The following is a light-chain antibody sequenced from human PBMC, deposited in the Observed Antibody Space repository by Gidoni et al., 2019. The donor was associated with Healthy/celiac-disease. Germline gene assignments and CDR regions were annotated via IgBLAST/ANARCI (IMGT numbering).Light chain of an antibody. V-gene: IGKV1-33*01. CDR1: QDISNY. CDR3: QQYDNLPLT. CDR2: DAS. Sequence: DIQMTQSPSSLSASVGDRVTITCQASQDISNYVNWYQQKPGKAPKLLIYDASNLETGVPSRFSGSGYGTDFTCTISSMQPEDIATYYCQQYDNLPLTFGGGTKVEIK. J-gene: IGKJ4*01.